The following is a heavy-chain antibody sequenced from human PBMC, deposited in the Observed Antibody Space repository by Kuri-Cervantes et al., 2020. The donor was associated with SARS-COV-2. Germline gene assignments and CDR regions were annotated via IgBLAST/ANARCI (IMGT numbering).Heavy chain of an antibody. Sequence: ASVKVSCKASGYTFTGYYMHWVRQAPGQGLEWMGWINPNSGGTNYAQKFQGWVTMTRDTSASTAYMELSSLRSEDTAVYYCARDNVEGYYDSSGYSIWGQGTLVTVSS. CDR2: INPNSGGT. D-gene: IGHD3-22*01. CDR3: ARDNVEGYYDSSGYSI. J-gene: IGHJ4*02. V-gene: IGHV1-2*04. CDR1: GYTFTGYY.